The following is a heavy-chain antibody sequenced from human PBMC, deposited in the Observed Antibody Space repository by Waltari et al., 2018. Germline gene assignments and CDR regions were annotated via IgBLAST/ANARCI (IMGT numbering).Heavy chain of an antibody. V-gene: IGHV3-23*01. CDR3: AKEPNYYDSSGYGPDGAFDI. CDR2: ISVSGGST. CDR1: GFTFSSYA. J-gene: IGHJ3*02. Sequence: EVQLLESGGGLVQPGGSLRLSCAASGFTFSSYAMSWVRQAPGKGLEWVSAISVSGGSTYYADSVKGRFTISRDNSKNTLYLQMNSLRAEDTAVYYCAKEPNYYDSSGYGPDGAFDIWGQGTMVTVSS. D-gene: IGHD3-22*01.